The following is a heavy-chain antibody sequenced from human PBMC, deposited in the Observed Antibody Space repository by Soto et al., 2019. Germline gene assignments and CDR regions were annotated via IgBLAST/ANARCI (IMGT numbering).Heavy chain of an antibody. D-gene: IGHD3-22*01. V-gene: IGHV1-69*13. CDR2: IIPIFGTA. CDR1: GCTVSSYA. Sequence: SVKVSCKASGCTVSSYAISCVRQAPGQGLEWMGGIIPIFGTANYAQKFQGRVTITADESTSTAYMELSSLRSEDTAVYYCARDRLDYYDSSGYYGYWGQGTLVTVSS. CDR3: ARDRLDYYDSSGYYGY. J-gene: IGHJ4*02.